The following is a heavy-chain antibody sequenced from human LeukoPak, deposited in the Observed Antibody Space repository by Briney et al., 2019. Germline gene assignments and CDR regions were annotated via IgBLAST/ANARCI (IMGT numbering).Heavy chain of an antibody. V-gene: IGHV4-38-2*01. J-gene: IGHJ5*02. Sequence: PSETLSLTCAVSGYSISSGYYWGWIRQPPGKGLEWIGSIYHSGSTHYNPSLKSRVTISVDTSKNQFSLKLSSVTAADTAVYYCARHLGYSSGWYVGGSWFDPWGQGTLVTVSS. CDR3: ARHLGYSSGWYVGGSWFDP. CDR2: IYHSGST. D-gene: IGHD6-19*01. CDR1: GYSISSGYY.